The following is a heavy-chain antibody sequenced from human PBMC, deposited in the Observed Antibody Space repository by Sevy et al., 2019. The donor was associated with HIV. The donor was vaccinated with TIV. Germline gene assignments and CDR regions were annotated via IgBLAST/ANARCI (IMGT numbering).Heavy chain of an antibody. CDR2: IYTSGST. CDR1: GGSISSYY. J-gene: IGHJ4*02. V-gene: IGHV4-4*07. Sequence: SETLSLTCTVSGGSISSYYWSWIRQPAGKGLEWIGRIYTSGSTNYNPSLKSRFTMSVDTSKNQFSLKLSSVTAADTAVYYCARGGSYYDILTGYYIPDGSHYFDYWGQGTLVTVSS. CDR3: ARGGSYYDILTGYYIPDGSHYFDY. D-gene: IGHD3-9*01.